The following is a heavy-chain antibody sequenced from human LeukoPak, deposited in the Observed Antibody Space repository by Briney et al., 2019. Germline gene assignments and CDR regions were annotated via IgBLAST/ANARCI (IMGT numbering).Heavy chain of an antibody. CDR1: GYTFTSYV. CDR3: ARGVMWAAAGTSGDGMDV. V-gene: IGHV1-8*01. Sequence: ASVKVSCTASGYTFTSYVINWVRQATGQGLEWMGWMNPISGNTGYAQKFQGRVTMTRNTSISTAYMELSSLRSEDTAVYYCARGVMWAAAGTSGDGMDVWGQGTTVTVSS. CDR2: MNPISGNT. D-gene: IGHD6-13*01. J-gene: IGHJ6*02.